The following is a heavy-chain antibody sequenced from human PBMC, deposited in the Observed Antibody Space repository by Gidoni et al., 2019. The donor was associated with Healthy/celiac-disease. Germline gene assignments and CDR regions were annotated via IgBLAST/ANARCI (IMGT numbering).Heavy chain of an antibody. CDR2: IIPILGIA. CDR1: GGTFSSYA. Sequence: QVQLVQSGAEVKKPGSSVTVSCKASGGTFSSYAISWVRQAPGQGLEWMGRIIPILGIANYAQKFQGRVTITADKSTSTAYMELSSLRSEDTAVYYCAKPYGDYEGSFDYWGQGTLVTVSS. V-gene: IGHV1-69*09. CDR3: AKPYGDYEGSFDY. D-gene: IGHD4-17*01. J-gene: IGHJ4*02.